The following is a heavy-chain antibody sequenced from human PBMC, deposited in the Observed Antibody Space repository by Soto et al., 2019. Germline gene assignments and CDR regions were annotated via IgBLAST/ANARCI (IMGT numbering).Heavy chain of an antibody. Sequence: GGSLRLSCAASGFTFSSYEMNWVRQAPGKGLEWVSYISSSGSTIYYADSVKGRFTISRDNAKNSLYLQMNSLRAEDTAVYYCARGKFKYCSGGRRYYHWGQGALVTVSS. D-gene: IGHD2-15*01. CDR2: ISSSGSTI. J-gene: IGHJ5*02. V-gene: IGHV3-48*03. CDR3: ARGKFKYCSGGRRYYH. CDR1: GFTFSSYE.